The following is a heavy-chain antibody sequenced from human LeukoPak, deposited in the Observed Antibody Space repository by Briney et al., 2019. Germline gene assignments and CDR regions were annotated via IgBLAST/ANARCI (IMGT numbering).Heavy chain of an antibody. CDR2: ISGSGGST. V-gene: IGHV3-23*01. Sequence: GRSLRLSCAASGFTFSSYGMHWVRQAPGKGLEWVSAISGSGGSTYYADSVKGRFTISRDNPKNTLYLQMNSLRAEDTAVYYCAKDGYSYGYGYNWFDPWGQGTLVTVSS. J-gene: IGHJ5*02. CDR3: AKDGYSYGYGYNWFDP. D-gene: IGHD5-18*01. CDR1: GFTFSSYG.